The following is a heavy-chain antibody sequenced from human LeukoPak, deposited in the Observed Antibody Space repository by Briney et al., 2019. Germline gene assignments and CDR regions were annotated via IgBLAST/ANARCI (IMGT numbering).Heavy chain of an antibody. CDR2: IYYSGST. J-gene: IGHJ4*02. D-gene: IGHD3-10*01. Sequence: SETLSLTCTVSGGSVSSYYWSWIRQPPGKGLEWIGYIYYSGSTNYNPSLKSRVTISVDTSKNQFSLKLSSVTAADTAVYYCAREDRSWFGELFEGFDYWGQGTLVTVSS. CDR1: GGSVSSYY. V-gene: IGHV4-59*02. CDR3: AREDRSWFGELFEGFDY.